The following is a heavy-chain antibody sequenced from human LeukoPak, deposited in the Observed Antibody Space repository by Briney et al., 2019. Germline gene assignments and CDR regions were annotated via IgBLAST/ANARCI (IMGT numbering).Heavy chain of an antibody. V-gene: IGHV3-53*01. CDR3: ARVEIGWFDP. J-gene: IGHJ5*02. Sequence: GGSLRLSCAASGFSVRSNYMSWVRQAPGKGLEWVSAIYTGGSTYYADSVKDRFTISRDNSKNTLYLQMNSLRAEDTAVYYCARVEIGWFDPWGQGTLVTVSS. CDR2: IYTGGST. CDR1: GFSVRSNY.